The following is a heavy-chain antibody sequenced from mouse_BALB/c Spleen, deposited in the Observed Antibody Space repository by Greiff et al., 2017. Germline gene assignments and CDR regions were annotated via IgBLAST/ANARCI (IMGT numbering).Heavy chain of an antibody. CDR1: GYSITSDYA. CDR2: ISYSGST. J-gene: IGHJ2*01. Sequence: DVKLVESGPGLVKPSQSLSLTCTVTGYSITSDYAWNWIRQFPGNKLEWMGYISYSGSTSYNPSLKSRISITRDTSKNQFFLQLNSVTTEDTATYYCARGDYGSPFDYWGQGTTLTVSS. CDR3: ARGDYGSPFDY. V-gene: IGHV3-2*02. D-gene: IGHD2-2*01.